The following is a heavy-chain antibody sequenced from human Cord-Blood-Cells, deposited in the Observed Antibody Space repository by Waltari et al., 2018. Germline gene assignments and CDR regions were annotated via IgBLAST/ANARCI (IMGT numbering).Heavy chain of an antibody. V-gene: IGHV4-34*01. CDR3: ARGPPPSSGGSCFDY. CDR1: GGSFSGYY. J-gene: IGHJ4*02. D-gene: IGHD2-15*01. Sequence: QVQLQQWGAGLLKPSETLSLTCAVYGGSFSGYYWSWIRQPPGKGLEWIGEINHSGSTNYNPTLKNRVTISVDTSKNQFSLKLSSVTAADTAVYYCARGPPPSSGGSCFDYWGQGTLVTVSS. CDR2: INHSGST.